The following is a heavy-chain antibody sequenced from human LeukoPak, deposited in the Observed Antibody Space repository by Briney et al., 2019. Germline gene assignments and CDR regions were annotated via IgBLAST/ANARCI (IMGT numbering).Heavy chain of an antibody. Sequence: ASVKVSCKSSGYTFTSYYMYWVRQAPGQGLEWMGIINPSGGSTSYAQKFQGRVTMTRDTSTSTVYMELSSLRSEDTAVYYCARDSGMVRGTVDYWGQGTLVAVSS. CDR1: GYTFTSYY. V-gene: IGHV1-46*01. J-gene: IGHJ4*02. CDR2: INPSGGST. CDR3: ARDSGMVRGTVDY. D-gene: IGHD3-10*01.